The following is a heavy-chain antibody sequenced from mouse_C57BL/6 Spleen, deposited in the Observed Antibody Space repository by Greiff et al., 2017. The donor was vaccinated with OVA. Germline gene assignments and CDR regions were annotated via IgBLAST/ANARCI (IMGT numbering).Heavy chain of an antibody. V-gene: IGHV1-82*01. CDR2: IYPGDGDT. J-gene: IGHJ2*01. CDR3: AGCGSSLDY. Sequence: QLQQSGPELVKPGASVKISCKASGYAFSSSWMNWVKQRPGKGLEWIGRIYPGDGDTNYNGKFKGKATLTADKSSSTAYMQLSSLTSEDSAVYFCAGCGSSLDYWGQGTTLTVSS. D-gene: IGHD1-1*01. CDR1: GYAFSSSW.